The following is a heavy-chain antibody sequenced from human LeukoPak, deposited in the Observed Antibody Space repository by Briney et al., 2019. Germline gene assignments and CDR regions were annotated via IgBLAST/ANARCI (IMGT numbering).Heavy chain of an antibody. V-gene: IGHV1-69*13. Sequence: ASVKVSCKASGGTFSSYAISWVRQAPGQGLEWMGGIIPIFGKANYAQKFQGRVTITADESTSTAYMELSSLRSEDTAVYYCARFPIAAAGTDYWGQGTLVTVSS. CDR1: GGTFSSYA. CDR3: ARFPIAAAGTDY. CDR2: IIPIFGKA. D-gene: IGHD6-13*01. J-gene: IGHJ4*02.